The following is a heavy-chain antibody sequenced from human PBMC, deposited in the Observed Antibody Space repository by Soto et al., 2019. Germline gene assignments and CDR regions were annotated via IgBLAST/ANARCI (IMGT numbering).Heavy chain of an antibody. V-gene: IGHV5-51*01. CDR3: ARPPLPGYSIHFNS. D-gene: IGHD2-15*01. CDR2: VYPRDSDT. CDR1: GYIFIDYW. J-gene: IGHJ4*02. Sequence: EVQLVQSGAEVKKPGESLKISCKASGYIFIDYWIGWVRQMPGKGLEWMGIVYPRDSDTRYSPSFQGQVTISADRSTGTAFLQWRSLKASDTALYYCARPPLPGYSIHFNSWCQGTLFTVSS.